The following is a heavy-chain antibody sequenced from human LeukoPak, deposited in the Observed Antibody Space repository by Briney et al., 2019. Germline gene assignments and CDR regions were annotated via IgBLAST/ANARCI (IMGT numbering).Heavy chain of an antibody. CDR3: AGAAQPDY. V-gene: IGHV3-30-3*01. CDR1: GFTFSSYA. J-gene: IGHJ4*02. CDR2: ISYDGSNK. Sequence: GGSLRLSCAASGFTFSSYAMHWVRQAPGKGLEWVAVISYDGSNKYYADSVKGRFTISRDNSKNTLYLQMNSLRAEDTAVYYCAGAAQPDYWGQGTLVTVSS.